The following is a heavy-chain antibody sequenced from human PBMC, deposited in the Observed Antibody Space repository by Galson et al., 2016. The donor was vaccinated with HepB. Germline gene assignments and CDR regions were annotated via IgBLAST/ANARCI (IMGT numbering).Heavy chain of an antibody. V-gene: IGHV4-39*01. D-gene: IGHD2-2*01. J-gene: IGHJ4*02. CDR2: IYYSGTT. Sequence: ETLSLTCTVSGGSISVNTYYWGWIRQPPGKGLEWIGSIYYSGTTYHNPSLMSRVTISVDRSKNQFSLKLSSVTAADTAVYYCASVYCSSTTCYGKGYFDYWGQGTLVTVSS. CDR3: ASVYCSSTTCYGKGYFDY. CDR1: GGSISVNTYY.